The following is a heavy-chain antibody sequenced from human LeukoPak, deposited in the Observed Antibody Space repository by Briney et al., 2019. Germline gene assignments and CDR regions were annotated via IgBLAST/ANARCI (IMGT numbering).Heavy chain of an antibody. Sequence: PGGSLRLSCAASGFTFSDYYMSWIRQAPGKGLEWVSYISSSGSTIYYADSVKGRFSISRDNAKNSLYLQMNSLRAEDTAVYYCARDLVRLEWSNWFDPWGQGTLVTVSS. CDR1: GFTFSDYY. CDR3: ARDLVRLEWSNWFDP. V-gene: IGHV3-11*01. CDR2: ISSSGSTI. D-gene: IGHD3-3*01. J-gene: IGHJ5*02.